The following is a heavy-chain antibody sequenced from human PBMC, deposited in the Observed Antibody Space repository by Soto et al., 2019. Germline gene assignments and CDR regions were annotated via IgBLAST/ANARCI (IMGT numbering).Heavy chain of an antibody. J-gene: IGHJ4*02. CDR2: ISAYNGNT. V-gene: IGHV1-18*01. D-gene: IGHD3-16*01. CDR1: GYTFTNFG. CDR3: ARGGTPIHY. Sequence: QVQLVQSGAEVKKPGASVKVSCKTSGYTFTNFGLSWVRQAPGQGLEWMGWISAYNGNTNYAQNFPGTVTIPTATSTSTAYIELRSLRSDDTAVYYCARGGTPIHYWCQGTLVTVSS.